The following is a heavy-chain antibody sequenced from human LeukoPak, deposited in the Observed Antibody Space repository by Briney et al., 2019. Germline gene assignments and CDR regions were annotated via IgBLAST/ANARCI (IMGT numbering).Heavy chain of an antibody. CDR3: AKDTAHRYYGMDV. CDR1: GFTFSSYG. V-gene: IGHV3-30*18. CDR2: ISYDGSNK. D-gene: IGHD5-18*01. Sequence: SGRSLRFSCAASGFTFSSYGMHWVRQAPGKGLEWVAVISYDGSNKYYADSVKGRFTISRDNSKNTLYLQMNSLRAEDTAVYYCAKDTAHRYYGMDVWGKGTTVTVSS. J-gene: IGHJ6*04.